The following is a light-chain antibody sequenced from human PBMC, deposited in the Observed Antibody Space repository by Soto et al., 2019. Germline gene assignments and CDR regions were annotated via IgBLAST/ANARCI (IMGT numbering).Light chain of an antibody. Sequence: QSALTQPASVSGSPGQSITISCTGTSSDVGGYNYVSWYQEHPGKAPKLMIYDVSNRPSGVSNRFSGSKSGNTASLTISGLQAEDEADYYCSSYTTDSTYVFGTGTTLTVL. CDR1: SSDVGGYNY. V-gene: IGLV2-14*01. CDR3: SSYTTDSTYV. J-gene: IGLJ1*01. CDR2: DVS.